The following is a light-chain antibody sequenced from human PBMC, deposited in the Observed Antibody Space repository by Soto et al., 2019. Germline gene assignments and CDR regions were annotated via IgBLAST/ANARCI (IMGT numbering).Light chain of an antibody. J-gene: IGKJ2*01. Sequence: EIVLTQSPGTLSLSPGERATLSCRASQRVSSAYLVWYQQLPGQAPRLLSYGESIRATGIPHRFSGSGSGTDFTLPTSGLQHADFAVYYCQQSGSSFYTFGQGTKLEIK. CDR2: GES. V-gene: IGKV3-20*01. CDR1: QRVSSAY. CDR3: QQSGSSFYT.